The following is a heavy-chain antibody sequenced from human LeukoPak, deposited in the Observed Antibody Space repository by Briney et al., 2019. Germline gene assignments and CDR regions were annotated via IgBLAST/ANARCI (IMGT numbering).Heavy chain of an antibody. CDR1: GFTFSSYV. CDR2: ISVSDGST. J-gene: IGHJ5*02. D-gene: IGHD2-15*01. Sequence: PGGSLRLSCAASGFTFSSYVVSWVRQAPGKGLEWVSAISVSDGSTYYADSVKGRFTISRDNSKNTLYLQMNSLRAEDTAVYYCAKDFVVVVAATDWFDPWGQGTLVTVSS. CDR3: AKDFVVVVAATDWFDP. V-gene: IGHV3-23*01.